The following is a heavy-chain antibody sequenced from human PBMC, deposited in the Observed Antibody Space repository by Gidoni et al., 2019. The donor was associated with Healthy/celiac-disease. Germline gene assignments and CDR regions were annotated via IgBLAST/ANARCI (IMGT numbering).Heavy chain of an antibody. Sequence: QLQLQESRPGLVKPSETLSPTCIVSGGSISSSSNYWGWVRQPPGKGLEWIGSIYYSGSTYYNPSLKSRVTISVDTSKNQFSLKLSSVTAADTAVYYCAKHNYYGSGGLVFDYWGQGTLVTVSS. D-gene: IGHD3-10*01. J-gene: IGHJ4*02. CDR1: GGSISSSSNY. CDR3: AKHNYYGSGGLVFDY. V-gene: IGHV4-39*01. CDR2: IYYSGST.